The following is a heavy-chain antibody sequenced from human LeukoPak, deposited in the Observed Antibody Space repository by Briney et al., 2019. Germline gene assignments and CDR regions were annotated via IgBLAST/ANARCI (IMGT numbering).Heavy chain of an antibody. CDR3: ARGALTRIYYLDF. CDR2: IYYNGST. V-gene: IGHV4-30-4*01. J-gene: IGHJ4*02. D-gene: IGHD3-10*01. CDR1: GGSIRSDDYY. Sequence: SQTLSLTCTVSGGSIRSDDYYWNWIRQPPGKGLEWLGFIYYNGSTNYNPSLKSRFAISVDTPKNQFSLKLSSVTAADTAVYYCARGALTRIYYLDFWGQGTLVTVSS.